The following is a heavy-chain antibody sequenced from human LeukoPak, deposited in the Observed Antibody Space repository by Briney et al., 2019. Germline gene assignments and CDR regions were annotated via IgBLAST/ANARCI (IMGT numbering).Heavy chain of an antibody. Sequence: GGSLRPSCSASGFTFSSYAMHWVRQAPGSGLQYVSLISSDGGSTYYADSVKGRFTISRDNSKNTLYLQMSSLRAEDTAVYYCVKGVIAVAGAANTYYFDYWGQGTLVTVSS. CDR2: ISSDGGST. J-gene: IGHJ4*02. CDR3: VKGVIAVAGAANTYYFDY. CDR1: GFTFSSYA. V-gene: IGHV3-64D*09. D-gene: IGHD6-19*01.